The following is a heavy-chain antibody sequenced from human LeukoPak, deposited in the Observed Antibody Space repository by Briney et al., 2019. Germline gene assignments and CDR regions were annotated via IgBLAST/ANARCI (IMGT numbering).Heavy chain of an antibody. Sequence: PSETLSLTCTVSGGSISSYYWSWIRQPPGKGLEWIGEINHSGSTNYNPSLKSRVTISVDTSKNQFSLKLSSVTAADTAVYYCASRRLRFLEWHAYYFDYWGQGTLVTVSS. CDR2: INHSGST. CDR3: ASRRLRFLEWHAYYFDY. D-gene: IGHD3-3*01. J-gene: IGHJ4*02. CDR1: GGSISSYY. V-gene: IGHV4-34*01.